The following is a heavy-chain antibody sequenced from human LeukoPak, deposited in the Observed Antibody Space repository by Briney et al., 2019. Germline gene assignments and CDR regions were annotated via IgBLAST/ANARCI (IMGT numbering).Heavy chain of an antibody. Sequence: ASVKVSCKASGYTFTSYDINWVRQATGQGLEWMGWMNPNSGNTGYAQKFQGRVTMTRNTSISTAYMELSSLGSEDTAVYYCARVRGLRVRGLDWFDPWGQGTLVTVSS. J-gene: IGHJ5*02. CDR2: MNPNSGNT. D-gene: IGHD3-10*01. CDR1: GYTFTSYD. CDR3: ARVRGLRVRGLDWFDP. V-gene: IGHV1-8*01.